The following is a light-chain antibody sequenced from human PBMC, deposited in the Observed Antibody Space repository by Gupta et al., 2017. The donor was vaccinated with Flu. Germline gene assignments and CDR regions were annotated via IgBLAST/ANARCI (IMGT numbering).Light chain of an antibody. V-gene: IGKV3-11*01. CDR1: QSIGSS. CDR2: DAT. CDR3: QQRSDWPLT. J-gene: IGKJ4*01. Sequence: IVLTQSPGPLSFSPGERVTLSCRASQSIGSSLAWYQQKPGQAPRLLIYDATHRATGIPARFSGSGSATDFILTISSLEAEDLAVYYCQQRSDWPLTFGGGTKVEIK.